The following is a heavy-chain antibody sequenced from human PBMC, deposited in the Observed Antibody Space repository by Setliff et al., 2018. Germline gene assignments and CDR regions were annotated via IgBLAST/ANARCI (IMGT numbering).Heavy chain of an antibody. J-gene: IGHJ2*01. Sequence: SETLSLTCSVSGDTISSYYWSWVRQPPGKGLEWIGYIYYSGSTYYNPSLKSRVTISLDTSKNQFSLELNSVTAADTAVYYCARSRTIAVKGGVFAVWGRGTLVTVSS. CDR2: IYYSGST. CDR3: ARSRTIAVKGGVFAV. CDR1: GDTISSYY. V-gene: IGHV4-59*06. D-gene: IGHD6-19*01.